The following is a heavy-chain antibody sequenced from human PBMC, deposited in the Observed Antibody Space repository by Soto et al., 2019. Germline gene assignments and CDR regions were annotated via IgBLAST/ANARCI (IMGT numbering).Heavy chain of an antibody. Sequence: QVQLQESGPGLVKPSQTLSLTCTVSGGSISSGDYYWCWIRQPPGKGLEWIGYIYYSGSTYYNPSLQRRVTISVDTYKTQFSLKLGSVTAADTAVYYCARVRAYYFDYWGQGTLVTVSS. V-gene: IGHV4-30-4*01. J-gene: IGHJ4*02. CDR1: GGSISSGDYY. CDR3: ARVRAYYFDY. CDR2: IYYSGST.